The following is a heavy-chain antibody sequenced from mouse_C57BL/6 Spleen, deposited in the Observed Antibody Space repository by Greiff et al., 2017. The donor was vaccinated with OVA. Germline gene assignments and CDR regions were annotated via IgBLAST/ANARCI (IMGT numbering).Heavy chain of an antibody. CDR2: IYPGNGDT. J-gene: IGHJ2*01. V-gene: IGHV1-12*01. CDR1: GYTFTSYN. D-gene: IGHD1-1*01. CDR3: ARSYYYGSSYDFDY. Sequence: LQQSGAELVRPGASVKMSCKASGYTFTSYNMHWVKQTPRQGLEWIGAIYPGNGDTSYNQKFKGKATLTVDKSSSTAYMQLSSLTSEDSAVYFCARSYYYGSSYDFDYWGQGTTLTASS.